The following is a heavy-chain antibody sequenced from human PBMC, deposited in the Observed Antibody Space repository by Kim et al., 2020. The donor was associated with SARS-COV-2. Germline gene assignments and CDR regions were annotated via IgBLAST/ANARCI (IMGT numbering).Heavy chain of an antibody. CDR1: GGSISSSNW. J-gene: IGHJ5*02. V-gene: IGHV4-4*02. D-gene: IGHD5-12*01. Sequence: SETLSLTCAVSGGSISSSNWWSWVRQPPGKGLEWIGEIYHSGSTNYNPSLKSRVTISVDKSKNQFSLKLSSVTAADTAVYYCARVQWGGYDSEPNGNFDPWGQGTLVTVSS. CDR2: IYHSGST. CDR3: ARVQWGGYDSEPNGNFDP.